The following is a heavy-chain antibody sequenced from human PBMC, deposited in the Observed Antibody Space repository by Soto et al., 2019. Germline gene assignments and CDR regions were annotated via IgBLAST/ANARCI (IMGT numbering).Heavy chain of an antibody. D-gene: IGHD6-19*01. V-gene: IGHV3-7*01. CDR2: IKQDGSEK. J-gene: IGHJ2*01. CDR1: GFTFSSYW. CDR3: AREATYSSGWYKHWYFDL. Sequence: GGSLRLSCAASGFTFSSYWMSWVRQAPGKGLEWVANIKQDGSEKYYVDSVKGRFTISRDNAKNSLYPQMNSLRAEDTAVYYCAREATYSSGWYKHWYFDLWGRGTLVTVSS.